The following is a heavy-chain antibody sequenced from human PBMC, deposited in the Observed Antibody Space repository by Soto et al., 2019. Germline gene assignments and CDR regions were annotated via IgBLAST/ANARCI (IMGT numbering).Heavy chain of an antibody. J-gene: IGHJ4*02. CDR1: GGTFTTST. V-gene: IGHV1-69*06. CDR3: ARPADYLPGFSQ. D-gene: IGHD3-16*01. CDR2: IIPVFGTP. Sequence: QVQLVQSGAEVKKPGSSVTVSCQTSGGTFTTSTISWVRQAPGQGLEWMGGIIPVFGTPSYAQKFQGRVTMIAEKSSSTAYLELRNLRSEDTAMYYCARPADYLPGFSQWGQGTLVTVSS.